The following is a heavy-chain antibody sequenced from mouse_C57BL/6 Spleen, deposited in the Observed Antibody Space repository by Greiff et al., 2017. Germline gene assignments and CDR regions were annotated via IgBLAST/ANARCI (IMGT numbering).Heavy chain of an antibody. CDR2: IWGDGST. D-gene: IGHD1-1*01. Sequence: VKLVESGPGLVAPSQSLSITCTVSGFSLTSYGVSWVRQPPGKGLEWLGVIWGDGSTNYHSALISRLSISKDNSKSQVFLKLNSLQTDDTATYYCAKPESFITTVVATQYFDVWGTGTTVTVSS. CDR3: AKPESFITTVVATQYFDV. J-gene: IGHJ1*03. CDR1: GFSLTSYG. V-gene: IGHV2-3*01.